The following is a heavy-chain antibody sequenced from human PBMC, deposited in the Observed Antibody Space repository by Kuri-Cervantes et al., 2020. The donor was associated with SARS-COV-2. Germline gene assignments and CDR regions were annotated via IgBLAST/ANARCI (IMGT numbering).Heavy chain of an antibody. Sequence: LSLTCAASGFTFSSYGMHWVRQAPGKGLEWVAVISYDGSNKYYADSVKGRFTISRDNSKNTLYLQMNSLRAEDTAVYYCAKGPYYDFWSGPFDPWGQGTLVTVSS. J-gene: IGHJ5*02. CDR2: ISYDGSNK. D-gene: IGHD3-3*01. CDR1: GFTFSSYG. CDR3: AKGPYYDFWSGPFDP. V-gene: IGHV3-30*18.